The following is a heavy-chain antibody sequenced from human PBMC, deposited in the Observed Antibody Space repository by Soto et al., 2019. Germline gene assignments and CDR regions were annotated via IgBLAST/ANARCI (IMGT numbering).Heavy chain of an antibody. D-gene: IGHD6-25*01. V-gene: IGHV1-8*01. CDR3: ARTKERAVPNYFDY. CDR2: MNPYTGKA. J-gene: IGHJ4*02. Sequence: QVQLVQSGAEVKKPGASVKVSCKASGYTFTTYDINWVRQAPGQGLEWMGWMNPYTGKAGYAQKFQGRVTRNRDNSLSTAYMARSGMRSEDTAVYYCARTKERAVPNYFDYGGKGTLVTVSS. CDR1: GYTFTTYD.